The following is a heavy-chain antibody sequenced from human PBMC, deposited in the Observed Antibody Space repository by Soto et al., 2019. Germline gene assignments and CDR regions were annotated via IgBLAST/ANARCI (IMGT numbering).Heavy chain of an antibody. CDR1: GYSFPKYY. V-gene: IGHV5-51*01. D-gene: IGHD6-25*01. CDR2: IYPDDSDT. Sequence: GESLKISCKGSGYSFPKYYIGWVRQMPGKDLEWMAIIYPDDSDTRYSPSFQGQVTISADKSISTAYLQWSSLKASDTAMYYCARQRLSLTASRDYYYYYGMDVWGQGTTVTVS. CDR3: ARQRLSLTASRDYYYYYGMDV. J-gene: IGHJ6*02.